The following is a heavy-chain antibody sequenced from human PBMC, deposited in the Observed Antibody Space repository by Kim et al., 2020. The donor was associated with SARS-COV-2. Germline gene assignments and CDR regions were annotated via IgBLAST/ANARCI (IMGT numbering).Heavy chain of an antibody. Sequence: GGSPRLSCSASGFTFSSYAMHWVRQAPGKGLEYVSAISSNGGSTYYADSVKGRFTISRDNSKNTLYLQMSSLRAEDTAVYYCVKDGGVPAAIRAYNWFDPWGQGTLVTVSS. CDR3: VKDGGVPAAIRAYNWFDP. CDR2: ISSNGGST. J-gene: IGHJ5*02. CDR1: GFTFSSYA. V-gene: IGHV3-64D*06. D-gene: IGHD2-2*02.